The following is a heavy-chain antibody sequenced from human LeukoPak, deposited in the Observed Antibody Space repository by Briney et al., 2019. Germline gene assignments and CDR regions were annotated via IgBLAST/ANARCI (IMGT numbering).Heavy chain of an antibody. CDR2: IHYSGST. V-gene: IGHV4-61*05. J-gene: IGHJ4*02. Sequence: SETLSLTCTVSGGSISSSSYYWGWIRQPPGKGLEWIGYIHYSGSTNYNPSLKSRVTMSVDTSKNQFSLKLSSVTAADTAVYYCARGGCSGGSCYQDYWGQGTLVTVSS. CDR3: ARGGCSGGSCYQDY. D-gene: IGHD2-15*01. CDR1: GGSISSSSYY.